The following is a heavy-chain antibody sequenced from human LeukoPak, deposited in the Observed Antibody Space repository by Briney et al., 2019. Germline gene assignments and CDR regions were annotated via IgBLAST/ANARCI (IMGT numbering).Heavy chain of an antibody. V-gene: IGHV3-30*03. CDR3: ARRWLGDPYGMDV. CDR1: GFTFNIYG. D-gene: IGHD3-10*01. J-gene: IGHJ6*02. Sequence: GGSLRLSCAASGFTFNIYGMHWVRQAPGKGLEWVAVISYDGHNKYYADSVKGRFIVSRDNSKNTLYLEINSLRGEDTATYYCARRWLGDPYGMDVWGQGTTVTVSS. CDR2: ISYDGHNK.